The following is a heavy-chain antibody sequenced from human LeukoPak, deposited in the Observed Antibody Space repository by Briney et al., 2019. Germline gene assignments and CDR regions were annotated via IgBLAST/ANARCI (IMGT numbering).Heavy chain of an antibody. Sequence: SETLSLTCTVSGGSISSGSYYWRWIRQPAGKGLEWIGRIYTSGSTNYNPSLKSRVTISVDTSKNQFSLKLSSVTAADTAVYYCARAISRYFDWSRNPDAFDIWGQGTMVTVSS. J-gene: IGHJ3*02. CDR3: ARAISRYFDWSRNPDAFDI. V-gene: IGHV4-61*02. CDR2: IYTSGST. CDR1: GGSISSGSYY. D-gene: IGHD3-9*01.